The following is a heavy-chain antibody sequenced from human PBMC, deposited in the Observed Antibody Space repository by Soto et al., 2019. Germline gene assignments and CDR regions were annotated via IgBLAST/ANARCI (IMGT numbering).Heavy chain of an antibody. CDR3: ARGDYYGSGTPYGMDV. Sequence: QLQLQGSGSGLVKPSQTLSLTCAVSGASISSGGYSWSWIRQPPGKGLEWIGYIYHSGSTYYNPSLKGRVTISIDRSKNQFSLKLSSVTAADTAVYYCARGDYYGSGTPYGMDVWGQGTTVTVSS. CDR1: GASISSGGYS. D-gene: IGHD3-10*01. J-gene: IGHJ6*02. V-gene: IGHV4-30-2*01. CDR2: IYHSGST.